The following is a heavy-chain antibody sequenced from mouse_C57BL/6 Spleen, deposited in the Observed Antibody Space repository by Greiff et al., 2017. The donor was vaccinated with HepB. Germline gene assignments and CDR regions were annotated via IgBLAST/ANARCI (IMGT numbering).Heavy chain of an antibody. CDR1: GYTFTSYW. CDR2: IYPGSGST. Sequence: QVQLQQPGAELVKPGASVKMSCKASGYTFTSYWITWVKQRPGQGLEWIGDIYPGSGSTNYNEKFKSKATLTVDTSSSTAYMQLRSLTSEDSAVYYCAREMGSVYAMDYWGQGTSVTVSS. V-gene: IGHV1-55*01. CDR3: AREMGSVYAMDY. D-gene: IGHD2-3*01. J-gene: IGHJ4*01.